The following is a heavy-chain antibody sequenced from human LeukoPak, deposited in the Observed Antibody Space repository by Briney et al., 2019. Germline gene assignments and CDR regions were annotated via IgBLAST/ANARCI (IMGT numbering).Heavy chain of an antibody. CDR3: AREVTRITMIVVVGYFDL. J-gene: IGHJ2*01. CDR1: GGSISSYY. V-gene: IGHV4-4*07. D-gene: IGHD3-22*01. Sequence: SETLSLTCTVSGGSISSYYWSWIRQPAGQGLEWIGRIYTSGSTNYNPSLKSRVTMSVDTSKNQFSLKLSSVTAADTAVYYCAREVTRITMIVVVGYFDLWGRGTLVTVSS. CDR2: IYTSGST.